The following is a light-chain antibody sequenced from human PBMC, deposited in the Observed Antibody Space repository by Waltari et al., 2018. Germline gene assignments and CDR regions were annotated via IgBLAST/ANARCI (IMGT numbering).Light chain of an antibody. J-gene: IGKJ4*01. CDR3: QQYGSSPLT. Sequence: EIVLTQSPGTLSLSPWERATLSCRASQSVSSSYLAWYQQKPGQAPRLHIYGASSRGTGIPDRFSGSGSGTDFTLTISRLEPEDFAVYYCQQYGSSPLTFGGGTKVEIK. CDR2: GAS. CDR1: QSVSSSY. V-gene: IGKV3-20*01.